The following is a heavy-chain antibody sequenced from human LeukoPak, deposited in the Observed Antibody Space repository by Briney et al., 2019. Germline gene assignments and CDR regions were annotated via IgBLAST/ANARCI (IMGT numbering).Heavy chain of an antibody. V-gene: IGHV3-7*01. CDR3: ARASSGFDAFDI. CDR2: IKQDGSGK. CDR1: GFTFSSYW. D-gene: IGHD5-12*01. Sequence: GGSLRLSCVASGFTFSSYWMSWVRQAPGKGLEWVANIKQDGSGKYFVDSVKGRFTISRDNAKNSLYLQMNSLRAEDTAVYYCARASSGFDAFDIWGQGTMVTVSS. J-gene: IGHJ3*02.